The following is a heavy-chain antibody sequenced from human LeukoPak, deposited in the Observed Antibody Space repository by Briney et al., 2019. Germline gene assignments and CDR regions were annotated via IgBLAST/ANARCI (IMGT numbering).Heavy chain of an antibody. Sequence: GGSPRLSCAASGFTFSSYGMSWVRQAPGKGLEWVSAISGSGGSTYYADSVKGRFTISRDNSKNTLYLQMNSLRAEDTAVYYCAKDGGSGSSYYYYYMDVWGKGTTVTISS. V-gene: IGHV3-23*01. CDR1: GFTFSSYG. J-gene: IGHJ6*03. CDR3: AKDGGSGSSYYYYYMDV. D-gene: IGHD3-10*01. CDR2: ISGSGGST.